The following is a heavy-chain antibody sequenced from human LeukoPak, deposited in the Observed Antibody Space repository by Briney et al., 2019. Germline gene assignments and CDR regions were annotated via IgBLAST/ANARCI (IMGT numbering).Heavy chain of an antibody. D-gene: IGHD3-10*01. V-gene: IGHV4-34*01. CDR2: INHSGST. CDR1: GGSFSGYY. Sequence: SETLSLTCAVYGGSFSGYYWSWIRQPPGKGLEWIGEINHSGSTNYNPSLKSRVTISVDTSKNQFSLKLSSVTAADTAVYYCAREGYYYGSGSYQFSVWGQGTTVTVSS. J-gene: IGHJ6*02. CDR3: AREGYYYGSGSYQFSV.